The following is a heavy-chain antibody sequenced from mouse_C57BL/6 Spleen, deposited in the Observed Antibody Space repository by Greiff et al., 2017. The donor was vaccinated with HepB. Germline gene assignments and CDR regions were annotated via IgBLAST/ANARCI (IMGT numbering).Heavy chain of an antibody. V-gene: IGHV1-69*01. Sequence: VQLQQSGAELVMPGASVKLSCKASGYTFTSYWMHWVKQRPGQGLEWIGEIDPSDSYTNYNQKFKGKSTLTVDKSSSTAYMQLSSLTSEDSAVYYSARALYYGNYGAMDYWGQGTSVTVSS. CDR2: IDPSDSYT. CDR1: GYTFTSYW. CDR3: ARALYYGNYGAMDY. J-gene: IGHJ4*01. D-gene: IGHD2-1*01.